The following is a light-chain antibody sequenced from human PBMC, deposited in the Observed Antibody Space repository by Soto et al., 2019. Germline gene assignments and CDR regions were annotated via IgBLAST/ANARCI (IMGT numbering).Light chain of an antibody. V-gene: IGKV3-20*01. CDR3: QQHGGSPFT. J-gene: IGKJ3*01. CDR1: QRVSSTY. CDR2: GAS. Sequence: EIVLTQSPGTQSLSPGERATLSCRASQRVSSTYLAWYQQKAGQAPRLRIYGASRRATGIPDRCSGSGSGTDFTLTISRLEPEDFAVYYCQQHGGSPFTFGPRTKVDIK.